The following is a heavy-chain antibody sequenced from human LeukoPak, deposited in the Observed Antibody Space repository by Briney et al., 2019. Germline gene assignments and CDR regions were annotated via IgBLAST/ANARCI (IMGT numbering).Heavy chain of an antibody. D-gene: IGHD3-22*01. Sequence: PSETLSLTCAVYGGSFSGFHWSWIRQPPGKGLEWIGEINHSGSTYYNPSLKSRVTISVDTSKNQFSLKLSSVTAADTAVYYCARVGSYYDSSAYYFDYWGQGTLVTVSS. CDR3: ARVGSYYDSSAYYFDY. V-gene: IGHV4-34*01. CDR1: GGSFSGFH. J-gene: IGHJ4*02. CDR2: INHSGST.